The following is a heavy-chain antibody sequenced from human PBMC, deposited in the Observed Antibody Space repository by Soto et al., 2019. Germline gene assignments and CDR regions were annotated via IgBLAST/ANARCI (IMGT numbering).Heavy chain of an antibody. Sequence: PSETLSLTCAVYGGSFSGYYWSWIRQPPGKGLEWIGEINHSGSTNYNPSLKSRVTISVDTSKNQFSLKLSSVTAADTAVYYCARGALGVVVPAALDYWGQGTLVTVSS. CDR1: GGSFSGYY. CDR2: INHSGST. J-gene: IGHJ4*02. V-gene: IGHV4-34*01. CDR3: ARGALGVVVPAALDY. D-gene: IGHD2-2*01.